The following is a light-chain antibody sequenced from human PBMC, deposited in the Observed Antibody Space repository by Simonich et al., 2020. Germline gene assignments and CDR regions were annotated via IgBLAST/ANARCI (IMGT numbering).Light chain of an antibody. CDR1: QSISSY. J-gene: IGKJ1*01. CDR3: QQSYSTPPT. CDR2: AAY. V-gene: IGKV1-39*01. Sequence: DIQMTQSPSSLSASVGNRVTITCRASQSISSYLNWYQQKPGKAPKRLIYAAYSLQSVVPSRFSGSGSGTDFTLTISSLQPEDFATYYCQQSYSTPPTFGQGTKVEIK.